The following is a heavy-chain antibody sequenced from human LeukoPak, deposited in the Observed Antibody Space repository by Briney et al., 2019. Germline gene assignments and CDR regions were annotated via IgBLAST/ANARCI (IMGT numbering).Heavy chain of an antibody. Sequence: GGSLRLSCAASGFTFSHYGMHWVRQAPGKGLEWVSYISLSSSSIYYADSLKGRFTISRDNAKNSLYLQMNSLRAEDTAVYYCAREPPYSNTWTDFDFWGQGTLVTVSS. J-gene: IGHJ4*02. D-gene: IGHD6-13*01. CDR2: ISLSSSSI. CDR3: AREPPYSNTWTDFDF. CDR1: GFTFSHYG. V-gene: IGHV3-48*01.